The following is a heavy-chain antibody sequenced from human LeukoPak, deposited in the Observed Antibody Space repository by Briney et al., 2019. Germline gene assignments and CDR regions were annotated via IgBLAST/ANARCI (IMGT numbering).Heavy chain of an antibody. CDR2: IKQDGSEK. CDR3: AKDETQWLRPTPLDY. V-gene: IGHV3-7*01. J-gene: IGHJ4*02. CDR1: GFTFSSYW. D-gene: IGHD5-12*01. Sequence: GGSLRLSCAASGFTFSSYWMSWVRQAPGKGLEWVANIKQDGSEKYYVDSVKGRFIISRDNAKNSLYLQMNSLRAEDTAVYYCAKDETQWLRPTPLDYWGQGTLVTVSS.